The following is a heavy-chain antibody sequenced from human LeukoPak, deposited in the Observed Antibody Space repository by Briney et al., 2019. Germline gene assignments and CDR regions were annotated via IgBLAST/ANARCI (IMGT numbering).Heavy chain of an antibody. V-gene: IGHV1-18*01. J-gene: IGHJ2*01. CDR1: GYTFTSYG. Sequence: ASVKVSCKASGYTFTSYGISWVRQAPGQGLEWMGWISAYNGNTNYAQKLQGRVTMTTDTSTSTAYMELRSLRSDDTAVYYCARSNYYGSGRYWYFDLWGRGTLVTVSS. CDR3: ARSNYYGSGRYWYFDL. CDR2: ISAYNGNT. D-gene: IGHD3-10*01.